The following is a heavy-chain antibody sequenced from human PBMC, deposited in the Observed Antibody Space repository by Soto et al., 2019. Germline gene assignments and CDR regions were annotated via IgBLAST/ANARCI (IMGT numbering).Heavy chain of an antibody. D-gene: IGHD3-9*01. J-gene: IGHJ4*02. CDR1: GFTFSPYA. CDR3: ARDLRKLRYFDY. CDR2: LSADENNK. Sequence: QVQLVESGGGVVQPGRSLRLSCTASGFTFSPYAFHWVRQAPGKGLEWVAVLSADENNKYYADSVKGRFTISRDNSKSTLYLKMNSLSAEDTDVYYCARDLRKLRYFDYWGQGTLVTVSS. V-gene: IGHV3-30-3*01.